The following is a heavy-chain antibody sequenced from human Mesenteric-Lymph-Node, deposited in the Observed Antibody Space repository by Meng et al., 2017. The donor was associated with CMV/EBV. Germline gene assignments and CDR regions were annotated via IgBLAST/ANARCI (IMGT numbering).Heavy chain of an antibody. CDR1: YTFTSYG. J-gene: IGHJ4*02. V-gene: IGHV1-18*01. Sequence: YTFTSYGISWVRQAPGQGLEWMGWISAYNGNTNYAQKFQGRVTITRDTSASTAYMELSSLRSEDTAVYYCARTARGYYDSSGYYGRWGQGTLVTVSS. CDR2: ISAYNGNT. CDR3: ARTARGYYDSSGYYGR. D-gene: IGHD3-22*01.